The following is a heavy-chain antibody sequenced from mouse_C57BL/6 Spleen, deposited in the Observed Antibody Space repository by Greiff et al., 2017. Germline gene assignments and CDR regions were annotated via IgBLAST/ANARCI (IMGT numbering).Heavy chain of an antibody. V-gene: IGHV1-34*01. CDR1: GYTFTDYY. J-gene: IGHJ1*03. Sequence: VQLQQSGPELVKPGASVKMSCKASGYTFTDYYMHWVKQSPGKSLEWIGYIYPNNGGNGYNQKFKGKATLTVDKSSSTAYMELRSLTSEDSAVYYCARSKELTLYFDVWGTGTTVTVSS. D-gene: IGHD6-1*01. CDR3: ARSKELTLYFDV. CDR2: IYPNNGGN.